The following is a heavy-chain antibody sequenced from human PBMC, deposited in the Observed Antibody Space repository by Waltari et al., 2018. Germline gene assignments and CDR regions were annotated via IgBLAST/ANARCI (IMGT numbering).Heavy chain of an antibody. J-gene: IGHJ6*02. CDR3: ARGPMLDYGDNSGHYYYGLDV. CDR2: ISHSGST. Sequence: QVQLQQWGAGLLKPSETLSRTCAVYGESFSGYFWSWIRQPPGTGLEWIGEISHSGSTTLTQALKNGSTLALDTSKKQFSLKLTSVTAADAAVYYCARGPMLDYGDNSGHYYYGLDVWGQGTTVIVSS. V-gene: IGHV4-34*01. CDR1: GESFSGYF. D-gene: IGHD4-17*01.